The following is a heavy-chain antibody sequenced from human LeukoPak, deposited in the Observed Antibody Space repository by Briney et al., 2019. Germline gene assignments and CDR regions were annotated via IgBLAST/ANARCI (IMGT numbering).Heavy chain of an antibody. CDR3: ARQSGPYASRWFDY. V-gene: IGHV3-30-3*01. Sequence: GGSLRLSCAASGFTFSSYAMHWVRQAPGKGLEWVAVISYDGSNKYYADSVKGRFTISRDNSKNTLYLQMNSLRAEDTAVYYCARQSGPYASRWFDYWGQGTLVTVSS. CDR2: ISYDGSNK. D-gene: IGHD6-13*01. CDR1: GFTFSSYA. J-gene: IGHJ4*02.